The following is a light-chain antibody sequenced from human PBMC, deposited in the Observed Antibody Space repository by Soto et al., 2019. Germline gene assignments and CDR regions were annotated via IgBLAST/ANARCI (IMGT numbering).Light chain of an antibody. J-gene: IGLJ1*01. CDR1: SGHSSYI. V-gene: IGLV4-60*02. CDR2: LEGSGNY. Sequence: QPVLTQSSSASASLGSSVKLTCTLSSGHSSYIIAWHQQQPGKAPRYLMKLEGSGNYNKGSGVPDRFSGSSSGADRYLTISNLQFEDEADYYCETWDSNTLYVFGTGTKLTVL. CDR3: ETWDSNTLYV.